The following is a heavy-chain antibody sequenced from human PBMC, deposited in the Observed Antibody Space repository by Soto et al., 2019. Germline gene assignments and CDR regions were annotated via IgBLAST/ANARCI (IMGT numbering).Heavy chain of an antibody. V-gene: IGHV1-2*04. J-gene: IGHJ6*04. CDR2: INSNSGGT. Sequence: GASVKVSCKASGYTFTGYYMHWVRQAPGQGLEWMGWINSNSGGTNYAQKFQGWVTMTRDTSISTAYMELSRLRSDDTAVYYCAREVSFSVFGRGGKGRDVGGKGPPVTVS. D-gene: IGHD3-3*01. CDR3: AREVSFSVFGRGGKGRDV. CDR1: GYTFTGYY.